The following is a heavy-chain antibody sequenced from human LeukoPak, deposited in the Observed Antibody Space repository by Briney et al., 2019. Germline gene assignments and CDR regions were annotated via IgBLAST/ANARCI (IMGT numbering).Heavy chain of an antibody. D-gene: IGHD1-26*01. Sequence: GGSLRLSCAASGFTFEDYAMHWVRQAPGKGLEWVSGISWNSGSIGYADSVKGRFTISRDNAKNSLYLQMNSLRAEDTALYYCAKDIDPSSGSFYFDYWGQGTLVTVSS. CDR1: GFTFEDYA. CDR2: ISWNSGSI. J-gene: IGHJ4*02. CDR3: AKDIDPSSGSFYFDY. V-gene: IGHV3-9*01.